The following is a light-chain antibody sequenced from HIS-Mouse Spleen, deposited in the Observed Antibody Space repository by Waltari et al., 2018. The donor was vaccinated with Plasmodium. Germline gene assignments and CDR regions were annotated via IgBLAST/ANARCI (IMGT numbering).Light chain of an antibody. V-gene: IGLV3-10*01. CDR3: YSTDSSGNHRV. CDR1: ALPKKY. J-gene: IGLJ3*02. CDR2: EDS. Sequence: SYELTQPPSVSVSPGQTARITCSGDALPKKYAYWYQQKSGQAPVLVIDEDSKRPSGIPERFSCSSSGTMATLTISGAQVEDEADYYCYSTDSSGNHRVVGGGTKLTVL.